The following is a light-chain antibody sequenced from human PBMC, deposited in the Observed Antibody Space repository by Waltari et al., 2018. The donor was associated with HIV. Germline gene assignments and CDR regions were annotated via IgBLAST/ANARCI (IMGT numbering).Light chain of an antibody. CDR2: EVF. CDR1: ASDVGAYNH. Sequence: QSALTQPPSASGSPGQSLTISCTGTASDVGAYNHVSWYQQQPGKPPKLIIYEVFKRPSGVPGRFAGLQSGNAASLTVCGLHAEDEANYYCASYAGRKTLVFGGGTKLTVL. J-gene: IGLJ2*01. V-gene: IGLV2-8*01. CDR3: ASYAGRKTLV.